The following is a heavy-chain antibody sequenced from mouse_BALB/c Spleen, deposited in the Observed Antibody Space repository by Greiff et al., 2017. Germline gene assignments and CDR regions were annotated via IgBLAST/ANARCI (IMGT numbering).Heavy chain of an antibody. CDR3: ARRKDYRYDEGFSY. CDR2: ISSGGST. D-gene: IGHD2-14*01. CDR1: GFTFSSYA. J-gene: IGHJ3*01. V-gene: IGHV5-6-5*01. Sequence: EVQVVESGGGLVKPGGSLKLSCAASGFTFSSYAMSWVRQTPEKRLEWVASISSGGSTYYPDSVKGRFTISRDNARNILYLQMSSLRSEDTAMYYCARRKDYRYDEGFSYWGQGTLVTVSA.